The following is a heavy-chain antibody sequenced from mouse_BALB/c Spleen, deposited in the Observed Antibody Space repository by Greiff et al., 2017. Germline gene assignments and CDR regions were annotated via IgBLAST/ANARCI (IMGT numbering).Heavy chain of an antibody. CDR2: IYPYNGGT. V-gene: IGHV1S29*02. CDR1: GYTFTDYN. J-gene: IGHJ3*01. Sequence: VQLQQSGPELVKPGASVKISCKASGYTFTDYNMHWVKQSHGKSLEWIGYIYPYNGGTGYNQKFKSKATLTVDNSSSTAYMELRSLTSEDSAVYYCARSKYGNYETWFAYWGQGTLVTVSA. D-gene: IGHD2-10*02. CDR3: ARSKYGNYETWFAY.